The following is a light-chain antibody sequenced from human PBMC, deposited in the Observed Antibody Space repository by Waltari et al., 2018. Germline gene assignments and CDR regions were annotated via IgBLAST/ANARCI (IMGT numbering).Light chain of an antibody. CDR1: SRDVAGSHF. V-gene: IGLV2-11*01. Sequence: QSALTQPRSVSGPPGQSVTIPCTGTSRDVAGSHFCSWFQQLPGSAPKLLIYDVSERPPGVPDRFSGSKSANTASLTISGLQAEDEADYYCCSYVDTYTYVFGPGTRVIVL. CDR2: DVS. J-gene: IGLJ1*01. CDR3: CSYVDTYTYV.